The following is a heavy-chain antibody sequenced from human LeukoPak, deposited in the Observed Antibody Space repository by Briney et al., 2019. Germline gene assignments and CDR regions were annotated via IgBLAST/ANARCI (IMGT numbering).Heavy chain of an antibody. CDR2: ISDSGGYT. Sequence: HPGGSLRLSCAASGFTFSSYAMNWVRQAPGKGLEWVSAISDSGGYTYYADSVKGRFTISRDNSKNTLYLQMNSLRAEDTAVYYCAIEWLGLDYWGQGTLVTVSS. D-gene: IGHD6-19*01. J-gene: IGHJ4*02. CDR3: AIEWLGLDY. CDR1: GFTFSSYA. V-gene: IGHV3-23*01.